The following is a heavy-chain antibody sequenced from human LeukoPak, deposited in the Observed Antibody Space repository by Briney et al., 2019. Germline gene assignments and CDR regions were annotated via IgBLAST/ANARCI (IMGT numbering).Heavy chain of an antibody. CDR2: IYYSRST. CDR3: ACQTNDAFDI. Sequence: SETLSLTCTVSGGSIGSYYWSWIRQPPGKGLEWIGYIYYSRSTNYNPSLKSRVTISVDTSKNQFSLKLSSVTAADTAVYYCACQTNDAFDIWGQGTMVTVSS. CDR1: GGSIGSYY. V-gene: IGHV4-59*08. J-gene: IGHJ3*02.